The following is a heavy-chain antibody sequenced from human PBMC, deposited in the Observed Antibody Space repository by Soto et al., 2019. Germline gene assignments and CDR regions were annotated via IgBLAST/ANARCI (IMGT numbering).Heavy chain of an antibody. CDR1: GFSFSSYW. J-gene: IGHJ3*01. CDR2: INTEGSST. Sequence: EVQLVESGGGLVQPGGSLRLSCADSGFSFSSYWMHWVRHGPGKGLVWVARINTEGSSTNYADSVKGRFTISRDNAKNTLYLQMNSLRAEDTAVYYCARSPGAYYLDWGQGAMGSVSS. D-gene: IGHD3-10*01. CDR3: ARSPGAYYLD. V-gene: IGHV3-74*01.